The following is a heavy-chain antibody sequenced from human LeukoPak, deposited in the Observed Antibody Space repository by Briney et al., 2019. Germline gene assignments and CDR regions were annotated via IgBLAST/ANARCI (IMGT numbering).Heavy chain of an antibody. CDR2: INHSGST. Sequence: SETLSLTCTVSGGSIRSYYWSWIRQPPGKGLEWIGEINHSGSTNYNPSLKSRVTISVDTSKNQFSLKLSSVTAADTAVYYCARHVPYNYYDSSGYYYDAFDIWGQGTMVTVSS. J-gene: IGHJ3*02. D-gene: IGHD3-22*01. CDR3: ARHVPYNYYDSSGYYYDAFDI. V-gene: IGHV4-34*01. CDR1: GGSIRSYY.